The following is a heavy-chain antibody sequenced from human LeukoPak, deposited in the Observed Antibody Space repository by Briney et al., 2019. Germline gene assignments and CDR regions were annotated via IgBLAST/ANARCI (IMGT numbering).Heavy chain of an antibody. J-gene: IGHJ1*01. CDR3: ARAESSSWHEYFQH. V-gene: IGHV3-23*01. CDR2: ISGSGDST. Sequence: GGSLRLSCAVSGFTFTSYAISWVRQAPGKGLEWVSTISGSGDSTYYADSVKGRFTLSRDKSKNTVYLQMDSLRVAETAVYYCARAESSSWHEYFQHWGQGTLVTVSS. CDR1: GFTFTSYA. D-gene: IGHD6-13*01.